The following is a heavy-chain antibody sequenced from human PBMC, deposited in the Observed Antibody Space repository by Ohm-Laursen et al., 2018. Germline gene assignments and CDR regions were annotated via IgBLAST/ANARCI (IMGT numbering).Heavy chain of an antibody. J-gene: IGHJ4*02. CDR1: AFTLTDYY. CDR2: ISASSATI. Sequence: SLRLSCAASAFTLTDYYMSWIRQAPGRGLEWVAYISASSATIYYADSVKGRFTISRDNAKNSLYLQMNSLRAEDTAVYYCARVSSGRLNYWGQGTLVTVSS. D-gene: IGHD3-22*01. V-gene: IGHV3-11*01. CDR3: ARVSSGRLNY.